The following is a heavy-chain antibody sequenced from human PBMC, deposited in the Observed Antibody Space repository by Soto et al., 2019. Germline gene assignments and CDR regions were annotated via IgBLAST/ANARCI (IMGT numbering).Heavy chain of an antibody. V-gene: IGHV4-30-2*01. CDR3: ARAPSASDPYYFDY. J-gene: IGHJ4*02. D-gene: IGHD3-10*01. Sequence: SETLSLTCAVSGGSISSGGYSWSWIRQPPGKGLEWIGYIYHSGSTYYNPSLKSRVTISVDRSKNQFSLKLSSVTAADTAVYYCARAPSASDPYYFDYWSQGTLVTVSS. CDR2: IYHSGST. CDR1: GGSISSGGYS.